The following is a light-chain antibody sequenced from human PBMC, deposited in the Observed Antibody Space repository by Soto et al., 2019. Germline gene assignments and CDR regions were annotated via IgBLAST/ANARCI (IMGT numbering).Light chain of an antibody. V-gene: IGKV1-5*03. J-gene: IGKJ1*01. CDR3: QKYNTVPRT. Sequence: DIQMTQSPSALSASVGDRVTIACRASQTIGNWLAWYQQKPGKAPNLLIYKASTLESGVPSRFSGSGSGTEFTLTISSLQPDDFATYYCQKYNTVPRTFGQGTKVEI. CDR1: QTIGNW. CDR2: KAS.